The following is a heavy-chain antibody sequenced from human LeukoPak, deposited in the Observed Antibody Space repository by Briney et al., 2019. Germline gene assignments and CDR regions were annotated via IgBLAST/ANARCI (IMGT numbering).Heavy chain of an antibody. CDR3: AKESPYGSGSRNYYFHY. J-gene: IGHJ4*02. CDR2: IKQDGSEK. D-gene: IGHD3-10*01. Sequence: PGGSLRLSCAASGFTFSRYWISWVRQAPGKGLEWVANIKQDGSEKYYVDSVKGRFTISRDNAKNSLYLQMNSLRPEDTAIYYCAKESPYGSGSRNYYFHYWGQGTLVTVSS. V-gene: IGHV3-7*03. CDR1: GFTFSRYW.